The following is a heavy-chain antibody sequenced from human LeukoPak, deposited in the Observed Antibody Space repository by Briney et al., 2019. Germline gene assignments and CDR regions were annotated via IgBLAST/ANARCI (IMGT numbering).Heavy chain of an antibody. D-gene: IGHD3-22*01. CDR1: GFIFSNYG. Sequence: GGSPRLSCAASGFIFSNYGMNWVRQAPGKGLDWVSSISGSGSSTYYAESVKGWVTISRDNSQNTLYLQMNSLGAEDTAIYYCAKDLPYYYDSSGSGDAFDIWGRGTMVTVST. CDR3: AKDLPYYYDSSGSGDAFDI. J-gene: IGHJ3*02. CDR2: ISGSGSST. V-gene: IGHV3-23*01.